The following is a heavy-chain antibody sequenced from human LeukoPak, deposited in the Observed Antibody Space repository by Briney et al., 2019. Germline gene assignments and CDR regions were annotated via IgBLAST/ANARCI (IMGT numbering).Heavy chain of an antibody. CDR2: IYYSGST. Sequence: PSETLSLTCTVSGGSISSSSYYWGWIRQPPGKGLEWIGSIYYSGSTYYNPSLKSRVTISVATSKNQFSLKLSSVTAADTAVYYCARGIAAAFDAFDIWGQGTMVTVSS. CDR1: GGSISSSSYY. CDR3: ARGIAAAFDAFDI. D-gene: IGHD6-13*01. J-gene: IGHJ3*02. V-gene: IGHV4-39*01.